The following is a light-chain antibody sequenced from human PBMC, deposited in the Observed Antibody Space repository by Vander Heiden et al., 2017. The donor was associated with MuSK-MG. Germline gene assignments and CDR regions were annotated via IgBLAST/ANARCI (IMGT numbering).Light chain of an antibody. CDR1: ESVTSS. V-gene: IGKV3-15*01. CDR3: HQDHYLWT. Sequence: EIVLTQSPGTLSLSPGERATLSCRASESVTSSVAWYQQKPGQAPRLLIFGASTRATGIPVRFSGSGSGTEFTLTISSLQSEDFAVYYWHQDHYLWTFGQGTTVEIK. CDR2: GAS. J-gene: IGKJ1*01.